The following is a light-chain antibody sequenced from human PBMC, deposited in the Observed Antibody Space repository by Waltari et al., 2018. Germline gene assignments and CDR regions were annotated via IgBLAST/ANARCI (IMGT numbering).Light chain of an antibody. V-gene: IGLV2-23*02. CDR1: SRAVGNFYL. Sequence: QSALTQPASVSGSPGQSITLPCTGTSRAVGNFYLFTWYQKHPGKVPKLIIYEVSKRPSGVSNHFSGSKSGNTASLTISGLRAEDEADYYCCSYAGSRTYVFGTGTKVTVL. CDR3: CSYAGSRTYV. CDR2: EVS. J-gene: IGLJ1*01.